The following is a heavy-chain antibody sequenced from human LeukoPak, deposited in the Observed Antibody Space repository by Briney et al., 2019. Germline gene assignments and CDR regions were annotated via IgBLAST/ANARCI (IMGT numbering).Heavy chain of an antibody. CDR1: GGSFSGYY. Sequence: SETLSLTCAVYGGSFSGYYWSWVRQPPGKGLEWIGEINHSGSTNYNPSLKSRVTISVDTSKKQFSLKLSSVTAADTAFYYCARYIVSYPHDAFDIWGQGTMVTVSS. CDR2: INHSGST. J-gene: IGHJ3*02. V-gene: IGHV4-34*01. D-gene: IGHD1-26*01. CDR3: ARYIVSYPHDAFDI.